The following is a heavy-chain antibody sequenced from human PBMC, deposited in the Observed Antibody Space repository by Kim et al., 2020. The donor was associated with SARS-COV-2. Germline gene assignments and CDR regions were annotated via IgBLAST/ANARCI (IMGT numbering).Heavy chain of an antibody. J-gene: IGHJ4*02. Sequence: GSTNHHPSLKSRVTMSVDTAKNPVSRKLGSVAAADTAVYYCARGAASFDYWGQGTLVTVSS. D-gene: IGHD1-26*01. CDR2: GST. CDR3: ARGAASFDY. V-gene: IGHV4-4*07.